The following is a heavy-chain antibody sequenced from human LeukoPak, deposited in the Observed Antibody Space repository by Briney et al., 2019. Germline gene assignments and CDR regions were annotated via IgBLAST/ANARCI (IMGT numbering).Heavy chain of an antibody. CDR3: ARARRYYDSSGYGRKQTRANWFDP. CDR1: GGSISSSSYY. CDR2: IYYSGST. Sequence: SEALSLTCTVSGGSISSSSYYWGWIRQPPGKGLEWIGSIYYSGSTYYNPSLKSRVTISVDTSKNQFSLKLSSVTAADTAVYYCARARRYYDSSGYGRKQTRANWFDPWGQGTLVTVSS. D-gene: IGHD3-22*01. V-gene: IGHV4-39*07. J-gene: IGHJ5*02.